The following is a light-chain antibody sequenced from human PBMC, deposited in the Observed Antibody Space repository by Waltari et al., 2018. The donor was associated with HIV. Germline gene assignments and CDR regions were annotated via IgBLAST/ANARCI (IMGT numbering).Light chain of an antibody. CDR1: QSVSRH. CDR3: QQRGTWPQVT. CDR2: EIS. Sequence: EIVLTPSPATLSVSPGARAILSCRASQSVSRHLAWYQQKSGQAPRLLLYEISTRAAGTPGRFNGSGSGTDFTLTITDVEPADVAVYYCQQRGTWPQVTFGGGTRVEI. V-gene: IGKV3-11*01. J-gene: IGKJ4*01.